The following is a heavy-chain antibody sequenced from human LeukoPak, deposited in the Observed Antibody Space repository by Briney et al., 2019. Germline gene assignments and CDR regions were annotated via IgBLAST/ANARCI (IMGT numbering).Heavy chain of an antibody. CDR3: ATEKLPSYFDY. CDR1: GGSISSSSYY. J-gene: IGHJ4*02. V-gene: IGHV4-39*01. Sequence: SETLSLTCTVSGGSISSSSYYWGWIRQPPGKWLEWIGSIYYSGSTYYNPSLKSRVTISVDTSKDQFSLKLSSVTAADTAVYYCATEKLPSYFDYWGQGTLVTVSS. D-gene: IGHD5-24*01. CDR2: IYYSGST.